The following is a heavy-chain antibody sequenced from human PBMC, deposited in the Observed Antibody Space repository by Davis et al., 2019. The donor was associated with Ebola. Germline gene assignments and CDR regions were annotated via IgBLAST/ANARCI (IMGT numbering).Heavy chain of an antibody. Sequence: GESLKISCAAFGFTFSSYAMTWVRQAPGKGLEWVSAISASGTSTCYTDSVKGHFTISRDNSKNTLYLQMISLRAEDTAVYYCAKIGYDYYGMDVWGQGTTVTVSS. CDR3: AKIGYDYYGMDV. J-gene: IGHJ6*02. CDR2: ISASGTST. V-gene: IGHV3-23*01. CDR1: GFTFSSYA. D-gene: IGHD2-2*03.